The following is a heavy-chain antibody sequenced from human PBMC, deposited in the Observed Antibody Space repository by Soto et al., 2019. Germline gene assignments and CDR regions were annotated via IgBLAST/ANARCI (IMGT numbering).Heavy chain of an antibody. V-gene: IGHV1-69*06. D-gene: IGHD1-7*01. J-gene: IGHJ6*02. Sequence: SVKVSCKASGGTFSSYAISWVRQAPGQGLEWMGGIIPIFGTANYAQKFQGRVTITADKSTSTAYMELSSPRSEDTAVYYCAREVVELTHYYYGMDVWGQGTTVAVSS. CDR2: IIPIFGTA. CDR3: AREVVELTHYYYGMDV. CDR1: GGTFSSYA.